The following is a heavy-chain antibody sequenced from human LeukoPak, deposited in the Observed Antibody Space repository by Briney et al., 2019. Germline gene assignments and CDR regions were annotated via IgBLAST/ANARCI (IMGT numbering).Heavy chain of an antibody. CDR1: GGTFSSYA. V-gene: IGHV1-69*04. J-gene: IGHJ5*02. D-gene: IGHD1-1*01. Sequence: SVKVSCKASGGTFSSYAISWVRQAPGQGLEWMGRIIPIFGIANYAQKFQGRVTITTDKSTSTAYMELSSLRSEDTAVYYCAREDRRNWNPKYPWGQGTLVTVSS. CDR3: AREDRRNWNPKYP. CDR2: IIPIFGIA.